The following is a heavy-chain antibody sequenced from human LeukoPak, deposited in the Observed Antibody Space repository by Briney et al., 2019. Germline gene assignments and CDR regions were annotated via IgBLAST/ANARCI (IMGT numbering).Heavy chain of an antibody. CDR3: ARWDGYSSSPDY. J-gene: IGHJ4*02. V-gene: IGHV1-2*02. Sequence: ASVKVSCKASGHSFTGYYMHWVRQAPGQGLEWMGWINPHSGDTGYAQKFQGRVTMTRDMSITTTYMELTRLGSDDTAFYYCARWDGYSSSPDYWGQGSLVTVSS. CDR1: GHSFTGYY. CDR2: INPHSGDT. D-gene: IGHD6-13*01.